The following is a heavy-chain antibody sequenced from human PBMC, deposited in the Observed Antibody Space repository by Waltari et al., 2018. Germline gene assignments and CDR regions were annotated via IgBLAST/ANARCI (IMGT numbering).Heavy chain of an antibody. J-gene: IGHJ3*02. CDR1: GYSISSGYY. CDR3: ASGWGDGAFDI. V-gene: IGHV4-38-2*01. CDR2: IYHSGST. D-gene: IGHD3-16*01. Sequence: QVQLQESGPGLVKPSETLSLTCAVSGYSISSGYYWGWIRQPPGKGLEWIGSIYHSGSTYYNPSPKSRGTISVDTSKNQFSLKLSSVTAADTAVYYCASGWGDGAFDIWGQGTMVTVSS.